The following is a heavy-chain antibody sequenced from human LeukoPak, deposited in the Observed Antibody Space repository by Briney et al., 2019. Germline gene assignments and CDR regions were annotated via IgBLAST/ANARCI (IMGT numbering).Heavy chain of an antibody. CDR2: MSYDGGDK. Sequence: GGSLRLSCAASGFTFSAYAMYWVRQAPGKGLEWVALMSYDGGDKYYADSVKGRFTISRDNSKNTLYLQMNSLRAEDTAVYYCAKDRKEWNNAAFDYWGQGTLVTVSS. CDR3: AKDRKEWNNAAFDY. CDR1: GFTFSAYA. V-gene: IGHV3-30-3*01. D-gene: IGHD1/OR15-1a*01. J-gene: IGHJ4*02.